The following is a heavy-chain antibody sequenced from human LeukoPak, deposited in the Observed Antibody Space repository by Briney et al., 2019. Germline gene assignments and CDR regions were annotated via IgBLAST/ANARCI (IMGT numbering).Heavy chain of an antibody. CDR3: ARHPSPGSPYYYGMDV. CDR2: IYYSGST. V-gene: IGHV4-39*01. Sequence: PSETLSLTCTVSGGSISSSSYYWGWIRQPPGKGLEWLGSIYYSGSTYYNPSLKSRVTISVDTSKNQFSLKLSSVTAADTAVYYCARHPSPGSPYYYGMDVWGQGATVTVSS. J-gene: IGHJ6*02. D-gene: IGHD3-10*01. CDR1: GGSISSSSYY.